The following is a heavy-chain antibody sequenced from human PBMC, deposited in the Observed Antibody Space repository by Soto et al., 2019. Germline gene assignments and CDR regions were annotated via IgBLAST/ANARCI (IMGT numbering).Heavy chain of an antibody. CDR3: AREKIVGATTHYYYYDGMDV. D-gene: IGHD1-26*01. Sequence: GGSLRLSCAASGFTFSRYGMHCVRQAPGKGLEWVAVIWYDGSNKYYADSVKGRFTISRDNSKNTLYLQMNSLRAEDAAVYYCAREKIVGATTHYYYYDGMDVWGQGTTVTVSS. CDR2: IWYDGSNK. CDR1: GFTFSRYG. J-gene: IGHJ6*02. V-gene: IGHV3-33*01.